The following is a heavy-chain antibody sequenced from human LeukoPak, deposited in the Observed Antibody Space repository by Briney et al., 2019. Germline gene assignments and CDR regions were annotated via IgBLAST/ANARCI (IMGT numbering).Heavy chain of an antibody. CDR3: ARDADYYDSSGYYRALNL. V-gene: IGHV4-59*01. CDR2: IYYSGST. J-gene: IGHJ2*01. D-gene: IGHD3-22*01. Sequence: SETLSLTCTVSGGSISSYYWSWIRQPPGKGLEWIGYIYYSGSTNYNPSLKSRVTISVDTSKNQFSLKLSSVTAADTAVYYCARDADYYDSSGYYRALNLWGRGTLVTVSS. CDR1: GGSISSYY.